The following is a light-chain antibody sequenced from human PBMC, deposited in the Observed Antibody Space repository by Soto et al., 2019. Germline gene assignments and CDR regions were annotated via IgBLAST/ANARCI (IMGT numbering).Light chain of an antibody. Sequence: QPVLTQSSSASASLGSSVKLTCTLSSGHSTYIIAWHQQQPGKAPPYLMKLEGSGSYNKGSGIPDRFSGSSSGADRYLTISNLQFEDEADYYCETWDTNVVVFGGGTKLTVL. J-gene: IGLJ2*01. CDR2: LEGSGSY. CDR1: SGHSTYI. V-gene: IGLV4-60*02. CDR3: ETWDTNVVV.